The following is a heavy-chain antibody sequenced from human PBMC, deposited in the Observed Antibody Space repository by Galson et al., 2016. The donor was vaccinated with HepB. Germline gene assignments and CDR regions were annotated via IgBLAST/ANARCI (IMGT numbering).Heavy chain of an antibody. CDR2: IYPDDSDT. J-gene: IGHJ4*02. D-gene: IGHD5-24*01. CDR3: TSKDGYRPHFEY. CDR1: EDSFLHYW. V-gene: IGHV5-51*03. Sequence: QSGAEVKKPGESLKISCNGSEDSFLHYWIGWVRQMPGKGLEWMGIIYPDDSDTRYSPSFQGQVTITADKSFRTANLQWTSLKASDTAIYYFTSKDGYRPHFEYWGQGTPVTVSS.